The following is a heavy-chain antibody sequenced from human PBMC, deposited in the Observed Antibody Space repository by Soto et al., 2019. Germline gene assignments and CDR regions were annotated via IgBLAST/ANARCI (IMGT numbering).Heavy chain of an antibody. V-gene: IGHV4-31*03. CDR3: AREGPVSGYPGYYFDY. D-gene: IGHD3-3*01. CDR1: GGSISSGGYY. J-gene: IGHJ4*02. CDR2: IYYSGST. Sequence: PSETLSLTCTVSGGSISSGGYYWSWIRQHPGKGLEWIGYIYYSGSTYYNPSLKSRVTISVDTSKNQFSLKLSSVTAADTAVYYCAREGPVSGYPGYYFDYWGQGTLVTVSS.